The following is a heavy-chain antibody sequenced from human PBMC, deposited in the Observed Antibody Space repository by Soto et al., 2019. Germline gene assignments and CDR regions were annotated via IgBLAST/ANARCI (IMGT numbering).Heavy chain of an antibody. Sequence: QVQLVQSGAEVKKPGASVKVSCKASGYTFTSYGISWVRQAPGQGLEWMGWISAYNGNTNYAQKLQGRVTMTTDTSTSTAYMELRSLRSGDTAVYYCARDGGRGGYCSGGSCYRGYYGMDVWGQGTTVTVSS. J-gene: IGHJ6*02. CDR2: ISAYNGNT. CDR1: GYTFTSYG. V-gene: IGHV1-18*01. CDR3: ARDGGRGGYCSGGSCYRGYYGMDV. D-gene: IGHD2-15*01.